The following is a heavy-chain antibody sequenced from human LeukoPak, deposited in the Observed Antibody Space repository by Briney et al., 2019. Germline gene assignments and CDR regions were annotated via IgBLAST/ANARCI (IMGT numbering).Heavy chain of an antibody. CDR2: ISAYNGNT. Sequence: ASVKVSCKASGYTFTSYGISWVRQAPGPGLEWMGWISAYNGNTNYAQKLQGRVTMTTDTSTSTAYMELRSLRSDDTAVYYCARNKARTMVRGVILNYWGQGTLVTVSS. CDR1: GYTFTSYG. CDR3: ARNKARTMVRGVILNY. J-gene: IGHJ4*02. V-gene: IGHV1-18*01. D-gene: IGHD3-10*01.